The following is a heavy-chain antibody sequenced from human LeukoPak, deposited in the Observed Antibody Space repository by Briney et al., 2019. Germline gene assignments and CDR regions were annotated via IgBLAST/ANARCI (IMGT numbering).Heavy chain of an antibody. D-gene: IGHD2-21*02. V-gene: IGHV4-59*08. CDR2: IYDSGST. CDR3: ARYVVVTTKYYFDY. CDR1: GGSISSYY. Sequence: SETLSLTCTVSGGSISSYYWSWIRQPPGKGLEWIGYIYDSGSTNYNPSLKSRVTISVDTSKNQFSLKLSSVTAADTAVYYCARYVVVTTKYYFDYWGQGALVTVSS. J-gene: IGHJ4*02.